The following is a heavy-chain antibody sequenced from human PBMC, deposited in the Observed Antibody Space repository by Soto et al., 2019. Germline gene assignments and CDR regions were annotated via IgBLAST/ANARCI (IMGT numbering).Heavy chain of an antibody. CDR3: AMQPLLDTMADNFDY. J-gene: IGHJ4*02. CDR2: IFYSGNT. Sequence: QVQLQESGPGLVKPSDTLSLTCAVSGYSISNSNWWGWIRQPPGKGLEWIGYIFYSGNTYYNPSLKRRVTMSADTSQHQFSLKLSSVTAVDTAVYYCAMQPLLDTMADNFDYWGQGTLVTVSS. CDR1: GYSISNSNW. D-gene: IGHD5-12*01. V-gene: IGHV4-28*01.